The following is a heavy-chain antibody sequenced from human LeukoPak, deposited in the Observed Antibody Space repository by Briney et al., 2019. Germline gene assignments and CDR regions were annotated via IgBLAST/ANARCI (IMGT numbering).Heavy chain of an antibody. V-gene: IGHV3-33*01. D-gene: IGHD2-2*01. J-gene: IGHJ6*02. CDR2: IWYDGSNK. CDR3: ARDDCSSTSCASGGMDV. CDR1: GFTVSSYG. Sequence: GGSLRLSCAASGFTVSSYGMHWVRQAPGQGLEWVADIWYDGSNKYYEDSVKGRFTISRDNSKNTLYLQRKSLRAEDTAVYYCARDDCSSTSCASGGMDVWGQGTTVTVSS.